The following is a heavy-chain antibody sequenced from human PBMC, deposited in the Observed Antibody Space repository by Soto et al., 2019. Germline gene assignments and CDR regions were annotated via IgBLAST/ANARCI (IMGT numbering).Heavy chain of an antibody. D-gene: IGHD3-3*01. CDR3: TRVQHPTVFEISGMYG. V-gene: IGHV4-31*03. CDR1: GCSISSGDYY. Sequence: PSETLSLTCTVSGCSISSGDYYWTWIRHHPGKDLEWIGYIHYNGATYYNPSLRSRVTISADTSKNQFSLKLSSVTAADTAVYYCTRVQHPTVFEISGMYGCGKGNKVTVAS. CDR2: IHYNGAT. J-gene: IGHJ6*04.